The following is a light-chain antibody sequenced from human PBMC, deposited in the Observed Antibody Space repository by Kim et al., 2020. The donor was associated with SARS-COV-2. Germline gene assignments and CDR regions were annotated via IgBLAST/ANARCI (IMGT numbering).Light chain of an antibody. CDR1: QSINTY. CDR3: QRSYSTPPYT. CDR2: AAS. J-gene: IGKJ2*01. Sequence: DIQMTQSPSSLSASVGDRVTITCRASQSINTYLNWYQQKPGKAPKLLIYAASTLQSGVPSRFSGSGSGTDFTLTISSMQPEDFATYYCQRSYSTPPYTFGQGTKLEIK. V-gene: IGKV1-39*01.